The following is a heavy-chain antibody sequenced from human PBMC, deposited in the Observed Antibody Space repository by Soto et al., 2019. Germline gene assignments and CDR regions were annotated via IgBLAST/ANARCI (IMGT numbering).Heavy chain of an antibody. CDR3: TKSRRSVLMVYGFGGMDV. CDR1: GFSVSDYA. V-gene: IGHV3-23*01. Sequence: GGSLRLSCAASGFSVSDYAMSWVRQAPGKGLEWISSISGSGDGTYYGDSVKGRFTLSRDTSQKTLYLQMNNLRGEDTAVYFCTKSRRSVLMVYGFGGMDVWGRGTTVTVSS. CDR2: ISGSGDGT. D-gene: IGHD2-8*01. J-gene: IGHJ6*02.